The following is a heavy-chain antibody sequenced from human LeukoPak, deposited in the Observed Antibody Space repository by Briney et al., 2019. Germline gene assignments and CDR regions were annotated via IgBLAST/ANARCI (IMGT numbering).Heavy chain of an antibody. J-gene: IGHJ4*02. Sequence: PGGSLRLSCAASGFTFSGYVMTWVRQAPGKGLEWVSTISGSGGSTYYADSVKGRFTISRDNSKNTLYLQMNSLRAEDTAFYYCAKDLKGYSDYEFSDYWGQGTLVTVSS. CDR1: GFTFSGYV. CDR3: AKDLKGYSDYEFSDY. D-gene: IGHD5-12*01. CDR2: ISGSGGST. V-gene: IGHV3-23*01.